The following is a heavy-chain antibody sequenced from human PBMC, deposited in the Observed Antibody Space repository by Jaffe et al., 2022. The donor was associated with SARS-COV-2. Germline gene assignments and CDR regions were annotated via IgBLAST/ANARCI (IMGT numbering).Heavy chain of an antibody. CDR2: IKSKTDGGTT. CDR3: TTDPAHVGATDGY. V-gene: IGHV3-15*01. CDR1: GFTFSNAW. D-gene: IGHD1-26*01. J-gene: IGHJ4*02. Sequence: EVQLVESGGGLVKPGGSLRLSCAASGFTFSNAWMSWVRQAPGKGLEWVGRIKSKTDGGTTDYAAPVKGRFTISRDDSKNTLYLQMNSLKTEDTAVYYCTTDPAHVGATDGYWGQGTLVTVSS.